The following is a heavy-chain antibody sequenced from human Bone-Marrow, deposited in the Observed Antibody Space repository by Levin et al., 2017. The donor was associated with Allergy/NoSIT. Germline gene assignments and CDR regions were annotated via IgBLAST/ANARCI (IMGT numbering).Heavy chain of an antibody. V-gene: IGHV1-2*02. CDR2: INPNNGGT. CDR1: GYTFTGYY. CDR3: ARGRDSSGFNRPVDAFDF. Sequence: ASVKVSCKASGYTFTGYYLHWVRQAPGQGLEWVGWINPNNGGTKYAQKFQGRVTMIRDTSISTVAMELSRLRYDDTAVYYCARGRDSSGFNRPVDAFDFWGQGTMVSVSS. D-gene: IGHD3-22*01. J-gene: IGHJ3*01.